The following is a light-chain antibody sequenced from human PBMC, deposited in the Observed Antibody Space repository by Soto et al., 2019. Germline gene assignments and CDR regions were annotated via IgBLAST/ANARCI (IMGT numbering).Light chain of an antibody. J-gene: IGLJ2*01. Sequence: NFMLTQPHSVSESPGKTVTISCTRSSGSIGSNSVQWYRQRPGSAPTIVIYEDDQRPSGVPNRFAGSIDRSSNSASLTISGLPTADEADYYCQSYDTNTVVFGGGTKLTVL. CDR1: SGSIGSNS. CDR3: QSYDTNTVV. V-gene: IGLV6-57*04. CDR2: EDD.